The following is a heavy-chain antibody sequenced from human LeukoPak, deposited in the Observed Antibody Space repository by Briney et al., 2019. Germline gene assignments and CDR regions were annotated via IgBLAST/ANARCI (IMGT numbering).Heavy chain of an antibody. Sequence: GGSLRLSCAASGFTFEDYGMSWVRQAPGKGLEWVSGINWNGGSTGYADSVKGRFTISRDNAKNSLYLQMNSLRAEDTALYYCARKYQPYYYYMDVWGKGTTVTVSS. J-gene: IGHJ6*03. CDR3: ARKYQPYYYYMDV. D-gene: IGHD2-2*01. V-gene: IGHV3-20*04. CDR2: INWNGGST. CDR1: GFTFEDYG.